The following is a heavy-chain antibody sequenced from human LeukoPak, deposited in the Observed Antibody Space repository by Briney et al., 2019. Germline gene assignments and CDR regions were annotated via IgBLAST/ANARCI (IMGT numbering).Heavy chain of an antibody. CDR1: GGSISSSSTY. CDR2: IYYSGST. J-gene: IGHJ4*02. Sequence: SETLSLTCTVSGGSISSSSTYWGWIRPPPGKGLEWIGSIYYSGSTYYNPSLKSRVTISVDTSKNQFSLKLSSVTAADTAVYYCARLRMWDFAYWGQGTLVTVSS. CDR3: ARLRMWDFAY. D-gene: IGHD1-26*01. V-gene: IGHV4-39*07.